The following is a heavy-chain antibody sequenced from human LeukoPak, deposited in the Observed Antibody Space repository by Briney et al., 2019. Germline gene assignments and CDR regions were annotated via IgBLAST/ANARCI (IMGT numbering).Heavy chain of an antibody. V-gene: IGHV1-69*02. J-gene: IGHJ6*02. Sequence: SVKVSCKASGGTFSSYTISWVRQAPGQGLEWMGRIIPILGIANYAQEFQGRVTITADKSTSTAYMELSSLRSEDTAVYYCARAPLGYCSGGSCSGGYYYYGMDVWGQGTTVTVSS. CDR2: IIPILGIA. CDR3: ARAPLGYCSGGSCSGGYYYYGMDV. CDR1: GGTFSSYT. D-gene: IGHD2-15*01.